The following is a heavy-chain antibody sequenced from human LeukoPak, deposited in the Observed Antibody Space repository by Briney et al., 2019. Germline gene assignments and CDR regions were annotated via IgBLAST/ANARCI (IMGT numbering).Heavy chain of an antibody. V-gene: IGHV1-69*06. D-gene: IGHD3-9*01. J-gene: IGHJ4*02. Sequence: SSVKVSRKASGGTFSRYAISWVRQAPGQGLEWMGGIIPIFGTANYAQKFQGRVTITADKSTSTAYMELSSQRSEDTAVYYCARGGDYDILTGYYTGFPSYYFDYWGQGTLVTVSS. CDR3: ARGGDYDILTGYYTGFPSYYFDY. CDR2: IIPIFGTA. CDR1: GGTFSRYA.